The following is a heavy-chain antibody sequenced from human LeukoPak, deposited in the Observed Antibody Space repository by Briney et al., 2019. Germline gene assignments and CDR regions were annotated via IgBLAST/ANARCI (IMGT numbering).Heavy chain of an antibody. CDR1: GFTINNQA. D-gene: IGHD6-6*01. V-gene: IGHV3-30*12. CDR2: ISYDGSNK. Sequence: GRSLRLSCAVSGFTINNQAMHWVRQVPGKGLEWVAVISYDGSNKYYADSVKGRFTISRDNSKNTLYLQMNSLRAEDTAVYYCAKLGASIAAPQAYWGQGTLVTVSS. J-gene: IGHJ4*02. CDR3: AKLGASIAAPQAY.